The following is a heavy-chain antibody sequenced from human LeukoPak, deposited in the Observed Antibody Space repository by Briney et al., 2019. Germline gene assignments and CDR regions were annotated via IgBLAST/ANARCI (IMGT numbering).Heavy chain of an antibody. V-gene: IGHV4-39*01. CDR2: VSSSGTT. Sequence: SETLSLTCTVSGGSISSRPYDWGWLRQPPGKGLGYIGSVSSSGTTYYNPSLQSRVTISVDASRDQFSLKMDSVTAADAAVYYCARHPPHGDGSKRGFAYWGQGTLVTVSS. CDR3: ARHPPHGDGSKRGFAY. J-gene: IGHJ4*02. D-gene: IGHD5-24*01. CDR1: GGSISSRPYD.